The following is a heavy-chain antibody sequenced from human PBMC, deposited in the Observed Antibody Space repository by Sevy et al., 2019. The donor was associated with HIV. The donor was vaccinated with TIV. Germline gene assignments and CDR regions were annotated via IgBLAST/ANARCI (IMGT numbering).Heavy chain of an antibody. Sequence: GASVKVSCKASGHTFTDYFMHWVRQAPGQGLEWMGWINPDSGDTKYAQKFHGRVTLTRDTSISTAYMELSRLKSDDTAVYYCASPGGYRYGSLLDYWGQGTLVTVSS. D-gene: IGHD5-18*01. CDR1: GHTFTDYF. CDR3: ASPGGYRYGSLLDY. CDR2: INPDSGDT. V-gene: IGHV1-2*02. J-gene: IGHJ4*02.